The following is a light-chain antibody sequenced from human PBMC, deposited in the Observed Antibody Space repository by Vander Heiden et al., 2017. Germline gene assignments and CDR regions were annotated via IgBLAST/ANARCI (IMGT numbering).Light chain of an antibody. V-gene: IGLV1-40*01. CDR3: QSYERGLRRV. J-gene: IGLJ3*02. Sequence: QSALTHPPSASPAPGPRVTIPCTGSTSYIGAVSHVHWYQQLPGAAPKLVIYGNGNRPSGVPDRISGSRSGTSASLAITGLQAEDEADYYCQSYERGLRRVFGGGTKLTVL. CDR1: TSYIGAVSH. CDR2: GNG.